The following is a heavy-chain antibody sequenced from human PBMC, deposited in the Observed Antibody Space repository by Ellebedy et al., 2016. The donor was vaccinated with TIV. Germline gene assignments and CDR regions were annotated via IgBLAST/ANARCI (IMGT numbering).Heavy chain of an antibody. CDR2: ITHSGST. J-gene: IGHJ6*03. CDR1: GGSFSGHY. V-gene: IGHV4-34*01. CDR3: ARKYYYGSGSYWGSYYYYYYMDV. Sequence: SETLSLXXAVYGGSFSGHYWSWIRQPPGKGLEWIGEITHSGSTNYNPSLKSRVTISVDTSKNQFSLKLSSVTAADTAVYYCARKYYYGSGSYWGSYYYYYYMDVWGKGTTVTVSS. D-gene: IGHD3-10*01.